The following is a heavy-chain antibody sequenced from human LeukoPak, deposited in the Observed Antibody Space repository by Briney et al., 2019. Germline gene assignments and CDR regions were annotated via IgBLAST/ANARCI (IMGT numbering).Heavy chain of an antibody. CDR2: IRYDGRNK. J-gene: IGHJ4*02. CDR3: ARDRVYGQWLALDY. Sequence: GGSLRLSCAAAGLTFSNYGMHWVRQAPGKGLQWVAYIRYDGRNKYSADSVKGRFTISRDNSKNTLYLQMNSLRAEDTAVYYCARDRVYGQWLALDYWGQGTLVTVSS. V-gene: IGHV3-30*02. D-gene: IGHD6-19*01. CDR1: GLTFSNYG.